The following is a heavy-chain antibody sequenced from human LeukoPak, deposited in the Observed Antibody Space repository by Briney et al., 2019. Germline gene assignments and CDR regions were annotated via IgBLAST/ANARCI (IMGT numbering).Heavy chain of an antibody. CDR2: IYYSGST. V-gene: IGHV4-59*01. CDR1: GASTSNYY. D-gene: IGHD1-26*01. CDR3: ARGAPFDP. J-gene: IGHJ5*02. Sequence: SETLSLTCTVSGASTSNYYWSWIRQPPGKGLEWIGYIYYSGSTNYNPSLKSRVTISIDTSKNQFSLKLTSVTAADTAVYYCARGAPFDPWGQGTLVTVSS.